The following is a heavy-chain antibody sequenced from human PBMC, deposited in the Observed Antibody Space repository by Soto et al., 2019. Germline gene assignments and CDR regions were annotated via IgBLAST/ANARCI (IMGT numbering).Heavy chain of an antibody. D-gene: IGHD3-16*01. J-gene: IGHJ4*02. Sequence: GSLRLSSAASGFTVSTKYMSWVRQAPGKGLEWVSVIYSGGSTFYADSVRGRFTISRDNSKNTVNLQMNSLRAEDTAVYYCARDPWAADYWGQGTLVTVSS. V-gene: IGHV3-66*01. CDR3: ARDPWAADY. CDR2: IYSGGST. CDR1: GFTVSTKY.